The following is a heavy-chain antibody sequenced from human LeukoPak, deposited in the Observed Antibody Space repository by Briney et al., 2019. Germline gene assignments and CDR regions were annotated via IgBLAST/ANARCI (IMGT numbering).Heavy chain of an antibody. V-gene: IGHV3-23*01. CDR1: GFTFSSYA. D-gene: IGHD6-13*01. Sequence: GGSLRLSCAASGFTFSSYAMSWVRQAPGKGLEWVSAISGSGGSTYYADSVKGRFTISRDNSKNTLYLQMNSLRAEDTAVYYCTSAASSSWYYFDYWGQGTLVTVSS. CDR3: TSAASSSWYYFDY. J-gene: IGHJ4*02. CDR2: ISGSGGST.